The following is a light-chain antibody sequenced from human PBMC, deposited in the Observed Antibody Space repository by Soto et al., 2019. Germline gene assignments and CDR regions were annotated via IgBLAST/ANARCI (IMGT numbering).Light chain of an antibody. Sequence: EIRISQWPASRSATVGDGGTSTCRASQSISSYLSWYQQKPGKAPKLLINVASTLQSGVPSRFSGSGSGTEFTLTISSLQPGDFATYYRQQLNSYPRTVGSGTKVDI. CDR3: QQLNSYPRT. CDR2: VAS. J-gene: IGKJ1*01. CDR1: QSISSY. V-gene: IGKV1-9*01.